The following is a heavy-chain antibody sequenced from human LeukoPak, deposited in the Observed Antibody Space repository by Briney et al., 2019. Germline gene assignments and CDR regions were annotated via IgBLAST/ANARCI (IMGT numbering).Heavy chain of an antibody. CDR1: GYTFTGYY. V-gene: IGHV1-2*02. D-gene: IGHD3-22*01. Sequence: ASVKVSCKASGYTFTGYYMHWVRQAPGQGLEWMGWINPNSGGTNYAQKLQGRVTMTTDTSTSTAYMELRSLRSDDTAVYYCARGSFTYYYDSSGYLLVRGFDYWGQGTLVTVSS. CDR3: ARGSFTYYYDSSGYLLVRGFDY. J-gene: IGHJ4*02. CDR2: INPNSGGT.